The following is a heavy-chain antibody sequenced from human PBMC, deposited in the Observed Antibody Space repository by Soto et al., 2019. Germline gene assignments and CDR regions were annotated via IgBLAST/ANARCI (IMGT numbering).Heavy chain of an antibody. J-gene: IGHJ5*02. V-gene: IGHV5-10-1*01. D-gene: IGHD3-22*01. Sequence: PGVSLKISCKGSGYNFTNYWITWVREMPGKGLEWLGRIDPTDSFATYNPSFRGRVTLSSDKSLSIVHFQLTFLRASDTAMYFCVRLFYYEGSGCYPLDPWGQGTLVTVSS. CDR2: IDPTDSFA. CDR1: GYNFTNYW. CDR3: VRLFYYEGSGCYPLDP.